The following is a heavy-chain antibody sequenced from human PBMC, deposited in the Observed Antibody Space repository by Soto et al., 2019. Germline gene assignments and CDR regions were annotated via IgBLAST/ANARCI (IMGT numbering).Heavy chain of an antibody. CDR3: ARAPYYCSSTSCSLDYYYYYGMDV. V-gene: IGHV3-33*01. J-gene: IGHJ6*02. D-gene: IGHD2-2*01. CDR1: EFTFSSCG. CDR2: IWYDGSNK. Sequence: LRLSCAASEFTFSSCGMHWVRQAPGKGLEWVAVIWYDGSNKYYADSVKGRFTISRDNSKNTLYLQMNSLRAEDTAVYYCARAPYYCSSTSCSLDYYYYYGMDVWGQGTTVTVSS.